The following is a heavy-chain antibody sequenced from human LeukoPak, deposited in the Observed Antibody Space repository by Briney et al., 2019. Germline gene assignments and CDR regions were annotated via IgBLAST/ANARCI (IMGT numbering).Heavy chain of an antibody. V-gene: IGHV3-7*01. CDR3: VRDGVGAPPFDY. CDR1: GFTFSGFW. Sequence: GGSLRLSCAVSGFTFSGFWMSWSRQAPGKGLEWVASINSDGSEGYYADSVRGRFTISRDNAKNTLLLQMNSLRAEDTAVYYCVRDGVGAPPFDYWGQGVLVTVSS. CDR2: INSDGSEG. D-gene: IGHD1-26*01. J-gene: IGHJ4*02.